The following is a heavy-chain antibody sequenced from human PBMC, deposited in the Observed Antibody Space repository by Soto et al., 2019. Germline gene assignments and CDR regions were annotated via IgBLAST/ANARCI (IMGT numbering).Heavy chain of an antibody. CDR1: GYTFTSYG. V-gene: IGHV1-18*01. CDR2: ISAYNGNT. D-gene: IGHD1-1*01. J-gene: IGHJ6*03. Sequence: ASVKVSCKASGYTFTSYGISWMRQAPGQGLEWMGWISAYNGNTNYAQKLQGRVTMTTDTSTSTAYMELRSLRSDDTAVYYCARNWNDVFHYYYYYYMDVWGKGTTVTVSS. CDR3: ARNWNDVFHYYYYYYMDV.